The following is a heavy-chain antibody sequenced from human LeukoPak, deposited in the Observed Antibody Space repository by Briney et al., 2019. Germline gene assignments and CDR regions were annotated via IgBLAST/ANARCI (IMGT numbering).Heavy chain of an antibody. Sequence: KSGGSLRLSCAASGFTFSSYSMNWVRQAPGKGLEWVSSISSSSSYIYYADSVKGRFTISRDNAKNSLYLRMNSLRAEDTAVYYCAREPNDSSGPLPPGYWGQGTLVTVSS. D-gene: IGHD3-22*01. CDR3: AREPNDSSGPLPPGY. CDR2: ISSSSSYI. J-gene: IGHJ4*02. CDR1: GFTFSSYS. V-gene: IGHV3-21*01.